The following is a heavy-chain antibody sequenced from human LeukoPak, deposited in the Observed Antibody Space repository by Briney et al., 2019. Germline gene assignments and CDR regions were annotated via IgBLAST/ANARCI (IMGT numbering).Heavy chain of an antibody. CDR2: INPSGGST. J-gene: IGHJ6*03. Sequence: ASVKVSCKASGYTFTSYYMHWVRQAPGQGLEWMGIINPSGGSTSYAQKFQGRVTMTRDTSTSTVYMELSSLRSEDTAVYYCARAPARRAPYYYYYMDVWGKGTTVTVSS. CDR3: ARAPARRAPYYYYYMDV. CDR1: GYTFTSYY. V-gene: IGHV1-46*01. D-gene: IGHD6-6*01.